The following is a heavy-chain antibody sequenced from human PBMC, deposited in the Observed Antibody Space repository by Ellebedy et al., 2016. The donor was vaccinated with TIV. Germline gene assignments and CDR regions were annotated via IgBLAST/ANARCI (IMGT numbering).Heavy chain of an antibody. J-gene: IGHJ6*02. D-gene: IGHD3-3*01. Sequence: GESLKISCAASGFIFSDYYMNWIRQAPGKGLEWLSYISRSATSTDYADSVRGRFTISRDNAKNSLYLQMNSLTAEDTAVYFCARGRRDDFWSGYGVYAMDVWGQGTTVTVSS. V-gene: IGHV3-11*01. CDR3: ARGRRDDFWSGYGVYAMDV. CDR1: GFIFSDYY. CDR2: ISRSATST.